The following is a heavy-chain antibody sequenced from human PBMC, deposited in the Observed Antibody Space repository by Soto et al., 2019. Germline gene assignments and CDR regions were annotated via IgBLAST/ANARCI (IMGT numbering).Heavy chain of an antibody. CDR1: GFTFSSYA. CDR3: AKRGEATTSYYYYYMDV. D-gene: IGHD5-12*01. V-gene: IGHV3-23*01. Sequence: EVQLLESGGGLVQPGGSLRLSCAASGFTFSSYAMSWVRQAPGKGLEWVSAISGSGGSTYYADSVKGRFTISRDNSKNTLYLQMNSLRAEDTAVYYCAKRGEATTSYYYYYMDVWGKGTTVTVSS. CDR2: ISGSGGST. J-gene: IGHJ6*03.